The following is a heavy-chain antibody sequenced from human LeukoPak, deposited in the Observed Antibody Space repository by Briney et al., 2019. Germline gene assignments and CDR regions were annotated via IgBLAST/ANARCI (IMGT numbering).Heavy chain of an antibody. D-gene: IGHD3-22*01. V-gene: IGHV4-4*02. J-gene: IGHJ4*02. CDR1: GFIFSNAW. CDR3: ARRNYYDSSGSNNFDY. CDR2: IYYSGST. Sequence: GSLRLSCAASGFIFSNAWMNWVRQSPGKGLEWIGNIYYSGSTYYNPSLKSRVTISVDTSKNQFSLKLSSVTAADTAVYYCARRNYYDSSGSNNFDYWGQGTLVTVS.